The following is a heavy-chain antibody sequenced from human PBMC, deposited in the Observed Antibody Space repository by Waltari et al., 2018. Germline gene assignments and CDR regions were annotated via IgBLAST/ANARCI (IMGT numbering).Heavy chain of an antibody. V-gene: IGHV3-48*04. CDR3: ARFGIGVAGMDFDY. J-gene: IGHJ4*02. CDR1: GFTFSSYS. D-gene: IGHD6-19*01. CDR2: ISSSSSTI. Sequence: EVQLVESGGGLVQPGGSLRLSCAASGFTFSSYSMNWVRQAPGKGLEWVSYISSSSSTIYYADSVKGRFTISRDNAKNSLYLQMNSLRAEDTAVYYCARFGIGVAGMDFDYWGQGTLVTVSS.